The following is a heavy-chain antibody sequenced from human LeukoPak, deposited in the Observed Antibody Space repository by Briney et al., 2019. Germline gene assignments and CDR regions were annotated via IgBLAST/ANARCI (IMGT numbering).Heavy chain of an antibody. D-gene: IGHD2-15*01. V-gene: IGHV3-49*03. CDR3: TRVGRCSGGSCGYYFDY. Sequence: GGSLRLSCTASGFTFGDYAMSWFRQAPGKGLEWVGFIRSKAYGWTTEYAASVKGRFTISRDDSKSIAYLQMNSLKTEDTAVYYCTRVGRCSGGSCGYYFDYWGQGTLVTVSS. CDR2: IRSKAYGWTT. J-gene: IGHJ4*02. CDR1: GFTFGDYA.